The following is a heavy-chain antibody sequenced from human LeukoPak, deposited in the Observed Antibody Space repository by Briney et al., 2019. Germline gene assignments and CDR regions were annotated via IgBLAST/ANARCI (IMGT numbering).Heavy chain of an antibody. J-gene: IGHJ3*02. Sequence: SETLSLTCTVSGGSISSYYWSWIRQPPGKGLEWIGYIYYSGSTNYNPSLKSRVTISVDTSKNQFPLKLSSVTAADTAVYYCARGRGYSSSSGAFDIWGQGTMVTVSS. CDR3: ARGRGYSSSSGAFDI. D-gene: IGHD6-6*01. CDR1: GGSISSYY. V-gene: IGHV4-59*01. CDR2: IYYSGST.